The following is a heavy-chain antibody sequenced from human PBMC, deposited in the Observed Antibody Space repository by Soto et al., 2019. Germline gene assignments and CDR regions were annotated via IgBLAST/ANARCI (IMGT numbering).Heavy chain of an antibody. Sequence: GGSLRPSSVASGFTFSTYSINWVRQAPGKGLEWVSYISSRSDLYYADSVKGRFTIARDNDKNSVALQMNSLRAEDTSVYYCAREYTAWPLAYGLDVWGQGTTVTVSS. V-gene: IGHV3-21*01. J-gene: IGHJ6*02. CDR2: ISSRSDL. CDR3: AREYTAWPLAYGLDV. CDR1: GFTFSTYS. D-gene: IGHD2-2*02.